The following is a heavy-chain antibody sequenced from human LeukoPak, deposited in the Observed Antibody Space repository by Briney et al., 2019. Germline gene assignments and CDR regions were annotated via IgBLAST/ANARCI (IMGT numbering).Heavy chain of an antibody. V-gene: IGHV3-21*04. J-gene: IGHJ6*02. CDR2: ISSSSSYI. CDR1: GFTFSSYS. CDR3: ARGPGKQASLV. Sequence: GGSLRLSCAASGFTFSSYSMNWVRQAPGKGLEWVSSISSSSSYIYYADSVKGRFTISRHNSKNTLYLQMNSLRAEDTAVYYCARGPGKQASLVWGQGTTVTVSS.